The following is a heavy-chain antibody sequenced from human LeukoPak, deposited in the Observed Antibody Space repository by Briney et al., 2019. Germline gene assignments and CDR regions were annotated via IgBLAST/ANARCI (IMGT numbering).Heavy chain of an antibody. V-gene: IGHV1-69*05. CDR3: ARVDCSGGSCSRRNWFDP. Sequence: SVKVSCKASGGTFSSYAISWVRQAPGQGLEWMGGIIPIFGTANYAQKFQGRVTITTDESTSTAYMELSSLRSDDTAVYYCARVDCSGGSCSRRNWFDPWGQGTLVTVSS. CDR1: GGTFSSYA. CDR2: IIPIFGTA. D-gene: IGHD2-15*01. J-gene: IGHJ5*02.